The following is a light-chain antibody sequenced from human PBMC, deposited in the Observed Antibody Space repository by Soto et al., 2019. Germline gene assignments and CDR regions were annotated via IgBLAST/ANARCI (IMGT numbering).Light chain of an antibody. CDR3: CSYAGSGIVI. V-gene: IGLV2-23*02. CDR1: SSDVGSYNL. J-gene: IGLJ2*01. Sequence: QSALTQPASVSGSPEQSITISCTGTSSDVGSYNLVSWYQQHPGKVPKLMIYEVSKRPSGVSNRFSGSKFGNTASLTISGLQAEDEDDYYCCSYAGSGIVIFGGGTKLTVL. CDR2: EVS.